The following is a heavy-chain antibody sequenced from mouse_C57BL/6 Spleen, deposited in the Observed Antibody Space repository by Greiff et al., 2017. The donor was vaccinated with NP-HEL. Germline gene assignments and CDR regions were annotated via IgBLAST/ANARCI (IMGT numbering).Heavy chain of an antibody. CDR1: GYTFTSYW. D-gene: IGHD1-1*01. Sequence: QVHVKQPGTELVKPGASVKLSCKASGYTFTSYWMHWVKQRPGQGLEWIGNINPSNGGTNYNAKFKSKATLTVDKSSSTAYMQHSNLTSEDSAVYYCARRYGISYLGYFDDGGTGTTVTVSS. V-gene: IGHV1-53*01. CDR2: INPSNGGT. J-gene: IGHJ1*03. CDR3: ARRYGISYLGYFDD.